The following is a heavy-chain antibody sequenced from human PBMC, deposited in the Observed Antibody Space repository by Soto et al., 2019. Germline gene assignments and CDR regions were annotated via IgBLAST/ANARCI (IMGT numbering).Heavy chain of an antibody. CDR1: GFTFSSYG. J-gene: IGHJ4*02. D-gene: IGHD3-22*01. CDR2: IWYDGSNK. CDR3: ASWQGRENDRGGCDY. V-gene: IGHV3-33*01. Sequence: QVQLVESGGGVVQPGRSLRLSCAASGFTFSSYGMHWVRQAPGKGLEWVAAIWYDGSNKYYADSVKGRFTISRDNSKIQLYLQMNNVKAEDTAVYYCASWQGRENDRGGCDYWGQGTLVT.